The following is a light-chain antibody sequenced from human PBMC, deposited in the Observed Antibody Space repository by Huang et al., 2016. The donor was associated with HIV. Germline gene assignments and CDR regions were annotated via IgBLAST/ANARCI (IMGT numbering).Light chain of an antibody. CDR1: QSVGFY. V-gene: IGKV3-11*01. CDR3: QQRTNWPPSIT. Sequence: EIVLTQSPATLSLAPGEKATLSCRASQSVGFYVAWYQQIYGKAPRLLLYGAATRATGSPARFSGSGSGTDFTLTVSSLEPEDFAVYYCQQRTNWPPSITFGQGTRLEIK. CDR2: GAA. J-gene: IGKJ5*01.